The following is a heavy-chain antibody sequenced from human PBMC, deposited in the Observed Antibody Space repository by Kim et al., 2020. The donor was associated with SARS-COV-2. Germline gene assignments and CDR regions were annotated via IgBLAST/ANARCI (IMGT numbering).Heavy chain of an antibody. V-gene: IGHV4-59*08. CDR3: AGYRDYDEGGFDY. CDR1: GGSISSYY. D-gene: IGHD5-12*01. Sequence: SETLSLTCTVSGGSISSYYWSWIRQPPGKGLEWIGYIYYSGSTNYNPSLKSRVTISVDTSKNQFSLKLSSVTAADTAVYYCAGYRDYDEGGFDYWGQGTLVTVSS. CDR2: IYYSGST. J-gene: IGHJ4*02.